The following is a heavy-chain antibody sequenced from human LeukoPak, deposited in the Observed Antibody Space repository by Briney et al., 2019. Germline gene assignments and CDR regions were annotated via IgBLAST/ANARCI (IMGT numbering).Heavy chain of an antibody. CDR1: GGSFSGYY. CDR3: AREDDYVAAFDI. D-gene: IGHD4-17*01. Sequence: SETLSLTCAVYGGSFSGYYWSWIRQPPGKGLEWIGEINHSGSTNYNPSLKSRVTISVDTSKNQFSLKLSSVTAADTAVYYCAREDDYVAAFDIWGQGTMVTVSS. V-gene: IGHV4-34*01. CDR2: INHSGST. J-gene: IGHJ3*02.